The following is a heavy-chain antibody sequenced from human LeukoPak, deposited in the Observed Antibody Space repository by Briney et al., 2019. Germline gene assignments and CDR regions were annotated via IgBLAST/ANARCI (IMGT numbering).Heavy chain of an antibody. CDR3: AKRTIRDGYNIDS. D-gene: IGHD5-24*01. CDR1: GFTFSNYA. Sequence: PGGSLRLSCAASGFTFSNYAMSWVRQAPGKGLEWVSTVSGDGANTYYADSVKGRFTISRDNFKNTLYLQMNSLRAEDTAVYYCAKRTIRDGYNIDSWGQGTLVTVSS. J-gene: IGHJ4*02. V-gene: IGHV3-23*01. CDR2: VSGDGANT.